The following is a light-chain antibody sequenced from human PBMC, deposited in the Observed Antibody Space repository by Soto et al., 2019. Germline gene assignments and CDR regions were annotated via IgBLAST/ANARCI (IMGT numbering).Light chain of an antibody. V-gene: IGLV2-14*01. CDR3: YSYTSRSTLG. CDR2: AVS. CDR1: SSDVGGYNH. J-gene: IGLJ2*01. Sequence: QSALTQPASVSGSPGQSITISCTGTSSDVGGYNHVSLYQHSPGKAPKLILFAVSDRPSGVSHRVSGSKSGNTASLTISGLQAEDDADYYCYSYTSRSTLGFGGGTKLTVL.